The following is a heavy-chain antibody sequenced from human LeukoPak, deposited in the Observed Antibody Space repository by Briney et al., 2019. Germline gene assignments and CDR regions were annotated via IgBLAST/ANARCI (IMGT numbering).Heavy chain of an antibody. J-gene: IGHJ6*03. V-gene: IGHV4-4*07. CDR2: IYPTGNT. Sequence: SETPSLTCSVSGGAIISYYWSWIRQPAGKGPEWIGRIYPTGNTDYNPSLKTRVTMSTDLSKKQFSLRLRSVTAADTAVYYCARLKFYDSTGYSPGYYMDVWGKGTAVTVSS. CDR1: GGAIISYY. D-gene: IGHD3-22*01. CDR3: ARLKFYDSTGYSPGYYMDV.